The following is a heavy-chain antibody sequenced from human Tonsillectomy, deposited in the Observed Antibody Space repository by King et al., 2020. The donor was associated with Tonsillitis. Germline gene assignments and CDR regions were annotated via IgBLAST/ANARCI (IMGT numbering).Heavy chain of an antibody. CDR1: GGSISSNTYS. D-gene: IGHD3-10*01. Sequence: QLQESGPGLLKPSETLSLTCTVSGGSISSNTYSWGWIRQPPGKGLEWIGSFYYSGDSYYSPSLKSRVTISVDTSKNQFSLKLNSLTAADTAVYYCARHSITMVRGVIPQFDYWGQGTLVTVSS. CDR2: FYYSGDS. J-gene: IGHJ4*02. V-gene: IGHV4-39*01. CDR3: ARHSITMVRGVIPQFDY.